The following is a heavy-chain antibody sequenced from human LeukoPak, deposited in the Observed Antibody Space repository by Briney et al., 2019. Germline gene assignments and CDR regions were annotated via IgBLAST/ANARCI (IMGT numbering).Heavy chain of an antibody. CDR3: AKDGPTPLDSSGYYSYWYFDL. J-gene: IGHJ2*01. D-gene: IGHD3-22*01. V-gene: IGHV3-23*01. CDR2: ISGSGGST. Sequence: GGSLRLSCAASGFTFSSYAMSWVRQAPGKGLKWVSAISGSGGSTYYADSVKGRFTISRDNSKNTLYLQMNSLRAEDTAVYYCAKDGPTPLDSSGYYSYWYFDLRGRGTLVTVSS. CDR1: GFTFSSYA.